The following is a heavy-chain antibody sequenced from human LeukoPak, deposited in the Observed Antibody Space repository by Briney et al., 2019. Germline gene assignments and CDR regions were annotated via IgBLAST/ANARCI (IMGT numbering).Heavy chain of an antibody. CDR3: ARGGYSSSSWYFNY. CDR1: GFTFSTYD. Sequence: GGSLRLSCAASGFTFSTYDMNWVRQAPGRGLEWVSSISSSTSYIYYADSVKGRFTISRDNAKNSLPLQMNSLRAEDTAVYYCARGGYSSSSWYFNYWGQGTLITVSS. V-gene: IGHV3-21*06. J-gene: IGHJ4*02. D-gene: IGHD6-6*01. CDR2: ISSSTSYI.